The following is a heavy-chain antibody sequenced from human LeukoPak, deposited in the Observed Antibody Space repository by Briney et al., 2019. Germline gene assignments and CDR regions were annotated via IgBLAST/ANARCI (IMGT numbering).Heavy chain of an antibody. CDR1: GFTFSINW. V-gene: IGHV3-74*01. Sequence: GGSLRLSCAASGFTFSINWMHWVRQAPGKGLVWVSHINSDGSSTNYADSVQGRFTISRDSAKNTLYLQMNSLRAEDTGAYYCARDKVSGSYYGLDYWGQGTLVTVSS. D-gene: IGHD1-26*01. CDR3: ARDKVSGSYYGLDY. CDR2: INSDGSST. J-gene: IGHJ4*02.